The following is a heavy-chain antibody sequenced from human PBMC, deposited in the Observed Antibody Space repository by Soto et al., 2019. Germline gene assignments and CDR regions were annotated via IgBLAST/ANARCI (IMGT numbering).Heavy chain of an antibody. CDR1: GYTFTSYG. CDR2: ISAYNGNT. D-gene: IGHD3-3*01. V-gene: IGHV1-18*01. CDR3: AILVGVFGVVFSRYFDY. J-gene: IGHJ4*02. Sequence: QVQLVQSGAEVKKPGASVKVSCKASGYTFTSYGISWVRQAPGQGLEWMGWISAYNGNTNYAQKLQGRVTMTTDTSTSTAFMELRSLRSDDTAVYYCAILVGVFGVVFSRYFDYWGQGTLVTVSS.